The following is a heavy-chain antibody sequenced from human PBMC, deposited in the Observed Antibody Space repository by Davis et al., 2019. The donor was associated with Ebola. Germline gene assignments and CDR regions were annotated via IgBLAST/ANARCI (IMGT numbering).Heavy chain of an antibody. CDR1: GGSISSSSYY. V-gene: IGHV4-39*01. CDR2: IYYSGST. J-gene: IGHJ4*02. D-gene: IGHD3-22*01. Sequence: PSETLSLTCTVSGGSISSSSYYWGWIRQPPGKGLEWIGSIYYSGSTYYNPSLKSRVTISVDTSKNQFSLKLSSVTAADTAVYYCARAGNYYDSRGWGQGTLVTVSS. CDR3: ARAGNYYDSRG.